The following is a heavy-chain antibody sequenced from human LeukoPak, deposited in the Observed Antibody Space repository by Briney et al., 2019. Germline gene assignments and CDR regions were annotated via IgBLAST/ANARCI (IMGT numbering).Heavy chain of an antibody. Sequence: GRSLRLSCAASGFTFSSYGMHWVRQAPGKGLEWVAVIWYDGSNKYYADSVKGRFTISRDNSKNTLYLQMNSLRAEDTAVYYCARDNPRQQGFAYWGQGTLVTAS. D-gene: IGHD6-13*01. J-gene: IGHJ4*02. CDR3: ARDNPRQQGFAY. CDR1: GFTFSSYG. CDR2: IWYDGSNK. V-gene: IGHV3-33*01.